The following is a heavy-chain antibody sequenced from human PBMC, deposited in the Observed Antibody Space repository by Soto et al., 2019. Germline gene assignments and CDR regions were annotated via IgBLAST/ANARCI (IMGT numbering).Heavy chain of an antibody. Sequence: EVQLLESGGGLVQPGGSLRLSCAASGFTFSSYAMRWVRQAPGKGLEWVSAISGSGGSTYYADSVKGRFTISRDNSKNTLYLQMNSLRAENTAVYYCARRGSGSYYDYWGQGTLVTVSS. CDR3: ARRGSGSYYDY. D-gene: IGHD1-26*01. CDR1: GFTFSSYA. V-gene: IGHV3-23*01. J-gene: IGHJ4*02. CDR2: ISGSGGST.